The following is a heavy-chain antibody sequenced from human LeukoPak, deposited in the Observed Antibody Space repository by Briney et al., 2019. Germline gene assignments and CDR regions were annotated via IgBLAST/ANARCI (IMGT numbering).Heavy chain of an antibody. D-gene: IGHD2-2*01. J-gene: IGHJ4*02. CDR2: ISGSGGST. CDR3: AKDPSSAVPAAVSTFDY. CDR1: GFTFSSYG. Sequence: GGSLRLSCAASGFTFSSYGMSWVRQAPGKGLEWVSAISGSGGSTYYADSVKGRFTISRDNSKNTLYLQMNSLRAEDTAVYYCAKDPSSAVPAAVSTFDYWGQGTLVTVSS. V-gene: IGHV3-23*01.